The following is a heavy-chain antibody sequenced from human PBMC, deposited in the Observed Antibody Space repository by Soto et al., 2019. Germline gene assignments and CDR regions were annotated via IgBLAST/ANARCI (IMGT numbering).Heavy chain of an antibody. CDR2: ISSSSSYI. CDR1: GFTFSSYS. CDR3: ARDSGGWELPDAFDI. J-gene: IGHJ3*02. D-gene: IGHD1-26*01. Sequence: GGSLRLSCAASGFTFSSYSMNWVRQAPGKGLEWVSSISSSSSYIYYADSVKGRFTISRDNAKNSLYLQMNSLRAEDTAVYYCARDSGGWELPDAFDIWGQGTMVTVSS. V-gene: IGHV3-21*01.